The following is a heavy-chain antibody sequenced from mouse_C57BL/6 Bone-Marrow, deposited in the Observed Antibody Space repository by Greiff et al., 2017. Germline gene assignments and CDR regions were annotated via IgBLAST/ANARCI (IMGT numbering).Heavy chain of an antibody. V-gene: IGHV1-59*01. D-gene: IGHD1-1*01. CDR3: ASSSYYDGSSKGYFDV. J-gene: IGHJ1*03. Sequence: VQLQQPGAELVRPGTSVKLSCKASGYTFTSYWMHWVKQRPGQGLEWIGVIDPSESYTNYNQKFKGKATLPVDTSSSTAYMQLSSLTSEDSAVYYCASSSYYDGSSKGYFDVWGTGTTVTVSS. CDR2: IDPSESYT. CDR1: GYTFTSYW.